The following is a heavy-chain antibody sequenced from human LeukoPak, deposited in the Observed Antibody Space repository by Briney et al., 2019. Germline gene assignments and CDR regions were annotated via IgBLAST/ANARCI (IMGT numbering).Heavy chain of an antibody. Sequence: GGSLRLSCAASGFTFSSYAMSWARQAPGKGLEWVSAISGSGGSTYYADSVKGRFTISRDNSKNTLYLQMNSLRAEDTAVYYCAKDPKAVGLRLLEWLPGFDYWGQGTLVTVSS. CDR1: GFTFSSYA. V-gene: IGHV3-23*01. J-gene: IGHJ4*02. CDR3: AKDPKAVGLRLLEWLPGFDY. CDR2: ISGSGGST. D-gene: IGHD3-3*01.